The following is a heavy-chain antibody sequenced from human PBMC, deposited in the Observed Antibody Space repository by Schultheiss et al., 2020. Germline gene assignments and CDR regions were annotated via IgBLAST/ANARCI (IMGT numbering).Heavy chain of an antibody. CDR2: INAGNGNT. CDR1: GYTFTSYA. J-gene: IGHJ6*02. D-gene: IGHD1-20*01. CDR3: ASNFQGYYYYGMDV. V-gene: IGHV1-3*01. Sequence: ASVKVSCKASGYTFTSYAMHWVRQAPGQRLEWMGWINAGNGNTKYSQKLQGRVTMTTDTSTSTAYMELRSLRSDDTAVYYCASNFQGYYYYGMDVWGQGTTVTVSS.